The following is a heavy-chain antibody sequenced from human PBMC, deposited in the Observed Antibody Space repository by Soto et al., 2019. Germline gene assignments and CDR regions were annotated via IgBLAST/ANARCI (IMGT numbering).Heavy chain of an antibody. D-gene: IGHD6-19*01. CDR2: ISGSGGST. V-gene: IGHV3-23*01. J-gene: IGHJ4*02. CDR3: AKRGGGSSSYPGFFDY. CDR1: GFTFSSYA. Sequence: EVQLLESGGGLVQPGGSLRLSCAASGFTFSSYAMSWVRQAPGKGLEWVSAISGSGGSTYYADSVKGRFTISRDNFKNTLYLQMSSLRAEDTAIYYCAKRGGGSSSYPGFFDYWGQGTLVTVSS.